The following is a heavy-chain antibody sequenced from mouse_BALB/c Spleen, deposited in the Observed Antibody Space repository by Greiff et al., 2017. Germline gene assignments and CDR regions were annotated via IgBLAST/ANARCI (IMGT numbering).Heavy chain of an antibody. CDR3: ARFDY. CDR1: GYTFTDYA. Sequence: QVHVKQSGPELVRPGVSVKISCKGSGYTFTDYAMHWVKQSHAKSLEWIGVISTYYGNTNYNQKFKGKATMTVDKSSSTAYMELARLTSEDSAIYYCARFDYWGQGTTLTVSS. V-gene: IGHV1-67*01. CDR2: ISTYYGNT. J-gene: IGHJ2*01.